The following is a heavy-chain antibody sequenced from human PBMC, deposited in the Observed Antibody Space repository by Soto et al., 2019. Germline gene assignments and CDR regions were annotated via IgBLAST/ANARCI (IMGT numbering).Heavy chain of an antibody. CDR3: ARLIVDTAMVTYYFDY. V-gene: IGHV1-18*01. CDR2: TSAYNGNT. J-gene: IGHJ4*02. D-gene: IGHD5-18*01. CDR1: GYTFTSYG. Sequence: GASVKVSCKASGYTFTSYGISWVRQAPGQGLEWMGWTSAYNGNTNYAQKLQGRVTMTTDTSASTAYMELRSLRSDDTAVYYCARLIVDTAMVTYYFDYWGQGTLVTVSS.